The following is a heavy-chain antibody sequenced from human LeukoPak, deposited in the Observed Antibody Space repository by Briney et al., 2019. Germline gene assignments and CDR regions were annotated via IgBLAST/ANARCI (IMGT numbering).Heavy chain of an antibody. CDR3: AKDGLQSTTSGVHLDS. CDR1: GFTFNTYG. CDR2: ISRSGGAT. V-gene: IGHV3-23*01. J-gene: IGHJ5*01. Sequence: GGSLRLSCAASGFTFNTYGMSWVRQAPGKGLEWVSGISRSGGATYYADSVKGRFTISRDNSKNTLYLQMNSLRPEDTALYYCAKDGLQSTTSGVHLDSWGQGTLVTVSS. D-gene: IGHD5/OR15-5a*01.